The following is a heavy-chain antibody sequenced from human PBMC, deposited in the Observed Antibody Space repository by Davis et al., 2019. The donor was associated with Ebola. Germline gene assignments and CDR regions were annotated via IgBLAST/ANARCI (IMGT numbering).Heavy chain of an antibody. J-gene: IGHJ6*02. CDR1: GFTFSSYS. CDR3: ARNYDFWSGLVSYGMDV. V-gene: IGHV3-21*01. Sequence: GESLKIPCAASGFTFSSYSMNWVSQAPGKGLEWVSSISRSSSYIYYADSVKGRFTISRDNAKNTLYLQMNSLRAEDTAVYYCARNYDFWSGLVSYGMDVWGQGTTVTVSS. D-gene: IGHD3-3*01. CDR2: ISRSSSYI.